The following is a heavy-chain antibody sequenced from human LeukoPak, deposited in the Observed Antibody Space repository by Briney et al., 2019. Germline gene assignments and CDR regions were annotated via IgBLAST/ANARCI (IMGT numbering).Heavy chain of an antibody. D-gene: IGHD3-10*01. Sequence: ASVKVSCKASGYTFTGYYMHWVRQPPGQGLEWVGWINPNSGGTNYAQKFQGWVTMTRDTSISTAYMELSRLRSDDTAVYYCARSEPFGELPGPRFDPWGQGTLVTVSS. CDR3: ARSEPFGELPGPRFDP. CDR2: INPNSGGT. V-gene: IGHV1-2*04. CDR1: GYTFTGYY. J-gene: IGHJ5*02.